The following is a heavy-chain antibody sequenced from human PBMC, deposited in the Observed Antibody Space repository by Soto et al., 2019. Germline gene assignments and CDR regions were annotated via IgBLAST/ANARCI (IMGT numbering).Heavy chain of an antibody. D-gene: IGHD3-22*01. V-gene: IGHV4-59*01. CDR2: IHYSGST. CDR3: ARSEPGHSGYHDD. CDR1: GGSISGYY. J-gene: IGHJ4*02. Sequence: PSETLSLTCTVSGGSISGYYWSWIRQPPGKGLEWIGYIHYSGSTKYKPSLESRLTISVDTSKNLFSLKLNSVTAPDAAVYYCARSEPGHSGYHDDWGQGTLVTVSS.